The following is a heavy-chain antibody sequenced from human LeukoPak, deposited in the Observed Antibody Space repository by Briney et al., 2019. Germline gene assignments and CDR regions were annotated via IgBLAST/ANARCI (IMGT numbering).Heavy chain of an antibody. V-gene: IGHV3-30*02. CDR2: IRYDGSNK. J-gene: IGHJ3*02. D-gene: IGHD2-8*02. Sequence: GGSQRLSCAASGFTFSSYGMHWVRQAPGKGLEWVAFIRYDGSNKYYADSVKGRFTISRDNSKNTLYLQMNSLRAEDTAVYYCAKDIAGGYDAFDIWGQGTMVTVSS. CDR1: GFTFSSYG. CDR3: AKDIAGGYDAFDI.